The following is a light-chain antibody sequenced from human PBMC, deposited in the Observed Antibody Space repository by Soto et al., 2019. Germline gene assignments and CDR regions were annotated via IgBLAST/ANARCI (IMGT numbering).Light chain of an antibody. J-gene: IGLJ2*01. Sequence: QSVLTQPPSASGSPGQSVTISCIGTSSDVGGYNYVSWYQQHPGKAPKLMIYEVSKRPSGVPDRFSGSKSGNTASLTVSGLQAEGEGGYYCSLYAASQNFGGIGGRTQVAVL. CDR2: EVS. CDR3: SLYAASQNFGG. CDR1: SSDVGGYNY. V-gene: IGLV2-8*01.